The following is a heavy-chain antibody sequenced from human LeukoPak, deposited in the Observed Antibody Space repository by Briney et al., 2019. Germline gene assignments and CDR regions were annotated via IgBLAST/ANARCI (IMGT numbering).Heavy chain of an antibody. CDR3: ARHGGVCSSTSCYESFGAFDI. Sequence: SETLSLTCTVSGDSISSSSSYWGWIRQPPGEGLEWIGSIYYSGSTYYNTSLKSRVTISVDTSKNQFSLRLNSVTAADTAVYYCARHGGVCSSTSCYESFGAFDIWGQGTMVTVSS. CDR1: GDSISSSSSY. V-gene: IGHV4-39*01. J-gene: IGHJ3*02. D-gene: IGHD2-2*01. CDR2: IYYSGST.